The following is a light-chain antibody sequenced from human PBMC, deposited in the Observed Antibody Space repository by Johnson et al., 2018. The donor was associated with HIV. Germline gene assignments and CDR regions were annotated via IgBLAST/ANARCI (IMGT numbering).Light chain of an antibody. J-gene: IGLJ1*01. CDR3: GTWDSSLRAYV. CDR1: SSNVGSSF. CDR2: DNN. V-gene: IGLV1-51*01. Sequence: QSILTQPPSVSAAPGQTVTISCSGSSSNVGSSFVSWYRQVPGTAPKLLIYDNNKRPSGIPGRFSGSKSGTSATLGITGLQTGDEADYSCGTWDSSLRAYVFGTGAKVSVL.